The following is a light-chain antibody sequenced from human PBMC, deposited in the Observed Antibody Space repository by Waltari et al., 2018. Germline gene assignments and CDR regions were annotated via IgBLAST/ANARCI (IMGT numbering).Light chain of an antibody. CDR1: QSISDY. Sequence: DIQMTQSPSSLSASVGDRVTIACRASQSISDYLNWYQQKPGKAPKLLIYAASSLQSGVPSRCSGSGSGTDFTLTISSLQPEDFATYYCQQSYSTPYTFGQGTKLEI. CDR3: QQSYSTPYT. J-gene: IGKJ2*01. CDR2: AAS. V-gene: IGKV1-39*01.